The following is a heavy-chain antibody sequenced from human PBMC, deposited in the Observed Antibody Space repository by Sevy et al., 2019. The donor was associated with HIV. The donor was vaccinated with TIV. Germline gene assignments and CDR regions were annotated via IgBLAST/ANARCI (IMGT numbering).Heavy chain of an antibody. D-gene: IGHD3-22*01. CDR1: GFTFSSYG. Sequence: GGSLRLSCAASGFTFSSYGMHWVRQAPGKGLEWVAVIWNDRSNKHYADSVKGRFTISRDNSKNTLYLQMNSLRAEDTAVYYCASLPNNYYDSSGYSGNDAFDIWGHGTMVTVSS. V-gene: IGHV3-33*01. CDR3: ASLPNNYYDSSGYSGNDAFDI. CDR2: IWNDRSNK. J-gene: IGHJ3*02.